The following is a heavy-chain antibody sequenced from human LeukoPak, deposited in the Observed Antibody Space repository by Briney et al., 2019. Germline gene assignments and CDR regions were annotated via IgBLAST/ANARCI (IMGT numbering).Heavy chain of an antibody. V-gene: IGHV5-51*01. Sequence: PGESLQISCQGSGYSFTSYWIGWVRQMPGKGLEWMGIIYPGDSDTRYSPSFQGQVTISADKSISTAYLQWSSLKASDTAMYYCARTYSSSFNWFDPWGQGTLVTVSS. CDR1: GYSFTSYW. CDR3: ARTYSSSFNWFDP. J-gene: IGHJ5*02. D-gene: IGHD6-13*01. CDR2: IYPGDSDT.